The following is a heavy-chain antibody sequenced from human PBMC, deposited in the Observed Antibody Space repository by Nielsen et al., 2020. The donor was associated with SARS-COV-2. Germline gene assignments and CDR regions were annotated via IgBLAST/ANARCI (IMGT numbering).Heavy chain of an antibody. CDR3: AKLLGDYANWYFDL. D-gene: IGHD4-17*01. V-gene: IGHV3-23*01. Sequence: GGSLRLSCAAFGFTFRSYAMSWARQAPGKGLEWVSAISGSGGSTYYADPVKGRFTISRDNSKNTLYLQMNSLRAEDTAVYYCAKLLGDYANWYFDLWGRGTLVTVSS. CDR2: ISGSGGST. J-gene: IGHJ2*01. CDR1: GFTFRSYA.